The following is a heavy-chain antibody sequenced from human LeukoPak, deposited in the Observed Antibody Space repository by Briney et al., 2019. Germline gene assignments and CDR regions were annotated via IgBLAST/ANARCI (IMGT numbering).Heavy chain of an antibody. CDR1: GFNFSAFW. CDR2: IKEDGSER. Sequence: PGGSLRLSCAASGFNFSAFWMSWVRQAPGKGLEWVGNIKEDGSERHYVDSVKGRFTISRDNAENSLYLQMSSLRVEDTAVYYVARYTLPFCGGDCYSQFLDYWGQAALVTVAP. V-gene: IGHV3-7*01. D-gene: IGHD2-21*01. J-gene: IGHJ4*02. CDR3: ARYTLPFCGGDCYSQFLDY.